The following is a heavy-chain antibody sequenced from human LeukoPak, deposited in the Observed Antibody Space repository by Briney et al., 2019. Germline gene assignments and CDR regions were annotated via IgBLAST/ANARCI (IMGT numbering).Heavy chain of an antibody. Sequence: PGGSLRLSCAASGFTFSSYDMHWVRQAPGKGLEWVAFIRYDGTNKYYADSVKGRFTISRDNSMNTLYLQMNSLRAEDTAVYYCAPNPHSGLDYWGQGNMVTVSS. CDR1: GFTFSSYD. V-gene: IGHV3-30*02. CDR3: APNPHSGLDY. J-gene: IGHJ4*02. D-gene: IGHD1-26*01. CDR2: IRYDGTNK.